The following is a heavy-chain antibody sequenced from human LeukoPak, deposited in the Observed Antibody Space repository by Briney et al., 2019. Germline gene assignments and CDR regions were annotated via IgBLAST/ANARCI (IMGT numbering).Heavy chain of an antibody. CDR3: AGSSSWPAGFDP. D-gene: IGHD6-13*01. J-gene: IGHJ5*02. CDR1: GGSFTSSNW. V-gene: IGHV4-4*02. CDR2: IYYSGST. Sequence: SGTLSLTCTVSGGSFTSSNWWTWVRQPPGKGLEWIGYIYYSGSTNYNPSLKSRVTISADTSKNQFSLKLSSVTAADTAVYYCAGSSSWPAGFDPWGQGTLVTVSS.